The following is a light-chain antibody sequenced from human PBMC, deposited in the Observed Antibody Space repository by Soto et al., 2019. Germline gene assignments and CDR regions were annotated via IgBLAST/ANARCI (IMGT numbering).Light chain of an antibody. J-gene: IGKJ4*01. V-gene: IGKV3-11*01. Sequence: EILWHQSPPPWSRHTGEKATLSCWASQSVSNSLAWYQQRPGQSPRLLIYDVSTRATGIPARFGGSGSGTDFTLTISSLETEDFAVYYCQQRTNWPLTFGGGTKVDIK. CDR3: QQRTNWPLT. CDR2: DVS. CDR1: QSVSNS.